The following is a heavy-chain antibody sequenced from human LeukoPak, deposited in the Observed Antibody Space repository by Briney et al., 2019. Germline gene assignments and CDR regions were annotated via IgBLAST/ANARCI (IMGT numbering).Heavy chain of an antibody. CDR1: GGSFSGYY. CDR3: AREDTAMAVFDY. J-gene: IGHJ4*02. D-gene: IGHD5-18*01. Sequence: SETLSLTCAVYGGSFSGYYWSWIRQPPGKGLEWIGYIYHSGSTYYNPSLKSRVTISVDRSKNQFSLKLSSVTAADTAVYYCAREDTAMAVFDYWGQGTLVTVSS. CDR2: IYHSGST. V-gene: IGHV4-30-2*01.